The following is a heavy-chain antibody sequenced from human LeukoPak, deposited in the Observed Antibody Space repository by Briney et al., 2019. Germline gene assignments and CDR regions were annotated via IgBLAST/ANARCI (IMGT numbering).Heavy chain of an antibody. V-gene: IGHV1-46*01. CDR1: GYTFTSYY. Sequence: GASVKVSCRASGYTFTSYYMHWVRQAPGQGLEWMGIINPSGGSTSYAQKFQGRVTMTRDTSTSTVYMELSSLRSEDTAVYYCARLGIAADWFDPWGQGTLVTVSS. J-gene: IGHJ5*02. CDR3: ARLGIAADWFDP. CDR2: INPSGGST. D-gene: IGHD6-13*01.